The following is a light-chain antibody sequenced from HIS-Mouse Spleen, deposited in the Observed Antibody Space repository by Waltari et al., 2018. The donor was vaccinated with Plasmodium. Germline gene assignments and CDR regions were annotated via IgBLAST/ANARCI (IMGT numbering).Light chain of an antibody. CDR3: CSYAGSSTFV. CDR1: SSDVRSYHL. Sequence: QSALTQPASVSGSPGQSITISCTGTSSDVRSYHLASWYQQHPGKAPQLMIYEGSKRPSGVSNRFSGSKSGNTASLTISGLQAEDEADYYCCSYAGSSTFVFGGGTKLTVL. V-gene: IGLV2-23*03. J-gene: IGLJ3*02. CDR2: EGS.